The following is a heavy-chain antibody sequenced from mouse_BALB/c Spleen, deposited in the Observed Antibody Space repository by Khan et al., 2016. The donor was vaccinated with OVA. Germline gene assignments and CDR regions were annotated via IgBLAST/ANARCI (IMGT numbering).Heavy chain of an antibody. CDR1: GYTFPEYT. CDR3: GGDAGRS. V-gene: IGHV1-18*01. CDR2: INTKNGGT. Sequence: VQLKESGPELVKPGASVKISCKTSGYTFPEYTVHWVKQSLGKSLDWIGVINTKNGGTAYNQKFKGKATLTVDQSSSTAFLEFRSLTSEDSAVYYCGGDAGRSWGQGTSVTVAS. D-gene: IGHD3-3*01. J-gene: IGHJ4*01.